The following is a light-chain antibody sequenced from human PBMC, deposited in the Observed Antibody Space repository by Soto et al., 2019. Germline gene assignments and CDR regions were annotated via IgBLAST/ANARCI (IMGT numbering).Light chain of an antibody. V-gene: IGKV3-20*01. CDR2: GAS. J-gene: IGKJ1*01. CDR1: QSVSSGY. CDR3: QSPPWP. Sequence: EIVLTQSPGTLSLSPGERATLSCRASQSVSSGYLAWYQQKPGQAPRLLIYGASSRATGIPDRFSGSGSGKTSPPTIGNLKLKDFEVNYGQSPPWPSGKGTKGE.